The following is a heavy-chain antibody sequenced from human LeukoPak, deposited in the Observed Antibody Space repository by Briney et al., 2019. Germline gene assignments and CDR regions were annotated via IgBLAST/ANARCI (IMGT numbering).Heavy chain of an antibody. D-gene: IGHD3-10*01. V-gene: IGHV3-48*03. CDR2: ISSSGSTI. CDR1: GFTFDDYG. J-gene: IGHJ4*02. Sequence: GGSLRLSCAASGFTFDDYGMSWVRQAPGKGLEWVSYISSSGSTIYYADSVKGRFTISRDNAKNSLYLQMNSLRAEDTAVYYCARGQDYYGSAPDYWGQGTLVTVSS. CDR3: ARGQDYYGSAPDY.